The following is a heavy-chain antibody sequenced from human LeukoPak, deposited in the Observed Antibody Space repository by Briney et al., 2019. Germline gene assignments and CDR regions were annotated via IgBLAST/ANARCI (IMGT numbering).Heavy chain of an antibody. CDR1: GFTLRSYW. J-gene: IGHJ4*02. D-gene: IGHD3-22*01. CDR2: INSDGSST. Sequence: PGGSLRLSCIASGFTLRSYWMHWIRQGPGKGLEWVSHINSDGSSTTYADSVKGRFTISRDNAKNTLYLQMNSLRAEDTAVHYCAKEQGKIGIESTFDYWGQGTLVTVSS. CDR3: AKEQGKIGIESTFDY. V-gene: IGHV3-74*01.